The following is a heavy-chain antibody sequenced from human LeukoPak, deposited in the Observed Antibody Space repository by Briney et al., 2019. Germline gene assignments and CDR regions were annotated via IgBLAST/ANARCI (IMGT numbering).Heavy chain of an antibody. Sequence: GSLRLSCAASGFTVSSNYMSWVRQAPGKGLEWVSVIYSGGSTYYADSVKGRFTISRDNSKNTLYLQMNSLRAEDTAVYYCARAPPSLQYYFDYWGQGTLVTVSS. J-gene: IGHJ4*02. CDR1: GFTVSSNY. CDR2: IYSGGST. V-gene: IGHV3-66*01. CDR3: ARAPPSLQYYFDY.